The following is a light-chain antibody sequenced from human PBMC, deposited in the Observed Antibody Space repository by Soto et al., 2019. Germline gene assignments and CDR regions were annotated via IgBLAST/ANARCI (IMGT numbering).Light chain of an antibody. V-gene: IGKV1-39*01. J-gene: IGKJ4*01. CDR1: QSIRSY. CDR2: AAS. Sequence: DIQLTQSPSSLSASVGDRVTITCRASQSIRSYLNWYQQEPGKAPKLLIYAASSLQTGVSSRFSGSGSGTDFTLTISNLQPEDFATYYCQQTSSTPTFGGGTKVEIK. CDR3: QQTSSTPT.